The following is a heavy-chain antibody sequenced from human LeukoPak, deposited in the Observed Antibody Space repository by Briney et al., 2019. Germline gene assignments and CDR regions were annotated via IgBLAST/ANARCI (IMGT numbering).Heavy chain of an antibody. V-gene: IGHV3-11*04. CDR3: ARDRYNYYYYMDV. J-gene: IGHJ6*03. CDR1: GFTFSDYY. CDR2: ISSNGNTT. Sequence: GGSLRLSCAASGFTFSDYYMTWIRQAPGKGLEWVSYISSNGNTTYYADSVKGRFTISRDNAKNSLYLQMNSLRAEDTAVYYCARDRYNYYYYMDVWGRGTTVTVSS.